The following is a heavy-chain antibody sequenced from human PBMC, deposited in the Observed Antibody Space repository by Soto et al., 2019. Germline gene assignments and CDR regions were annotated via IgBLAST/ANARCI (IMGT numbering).Heavy chain of an antibody. V-gene: IGHV4-59*01. CDR2: IYYSGST. D-gene: IGHD6-13*01. J-gene: IGHJ5*02. CDR3: ARGLAAAGIGWFDP. CDR1: GGSISSYY. Sequence: NPSETLSLTCTVSGGSISSYYWSWIRQPPGKGLEWIGYIYYSGSTNYNPSLKSRVTISVDTSKNQFSLKLSSVTAADTAVYYCARGLAAAGIGWFDPWGQGTLVTVSS.